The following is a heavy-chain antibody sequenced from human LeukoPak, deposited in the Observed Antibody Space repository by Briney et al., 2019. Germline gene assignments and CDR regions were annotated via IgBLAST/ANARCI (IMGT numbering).Heavy chain of an antibody. J-gene: IGHJ4*02. D-gene: IGHD1-26*01. CDR2: ISSSGSTI. CDR3: ATWEVVGAYFDY. V-gene: IGHV3-48*03. Sequence: GGSLRLSCAASGFTFSSYEMNWVRQAPGKGLEWVSYISSSGSTIYYADSVKGRFTIARDNAKNSLYLQMNSLRAEDTAVYYCATWEVVGAYFDYWGQGTLVTVSS. CDR1: GFTFSSYE.